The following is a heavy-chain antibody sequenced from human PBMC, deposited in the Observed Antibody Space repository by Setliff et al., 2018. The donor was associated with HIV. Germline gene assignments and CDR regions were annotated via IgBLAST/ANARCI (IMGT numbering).Heavy chain of an antibody. CDR2: TYTSGST. CDR1: GGSISSYY. V-gene: IGHV4-4*07. CDR3: ARDVPWGDYYYYMDV. D-gene: IGHD3-16*01. Sequence: SETLSLTCTVSGGSISSYYWSWIRQPAGKGLEWIGHTYTSGSTNYNPSLTSRVTMSVDTSKNQFSLKLSSVTAADTAVYYCARDVPWGDYYYYMDVWGKGTTVTVSS. J-gene: IGHJ6*03.